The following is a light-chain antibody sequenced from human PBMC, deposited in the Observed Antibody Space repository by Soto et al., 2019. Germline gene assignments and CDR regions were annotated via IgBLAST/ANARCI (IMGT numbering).Light chain of an antibody. V-gene: IGKV3-20*01. CDR3: QQYGSSPWT. CDR1: QSVSNNY. CDR2: GAS. Sequence: EILLTQSPGTLSLSPGERATLSCRASQSVSNNYLAWYQQKPGQAPRLLIYGASSRATGIPGRFSGSGSGTDFTLTISRLEPEDFAVYYCQQYGSSPWTFGQGTKVDIK. J-gene: IGKJ1*01.